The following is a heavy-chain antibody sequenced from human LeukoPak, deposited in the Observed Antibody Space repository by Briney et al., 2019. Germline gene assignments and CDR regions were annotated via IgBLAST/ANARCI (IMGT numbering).Heavy chain of an antibody. D-gene: IGHD1-1*01. CDR3: ARDRPNWNDDHFDY. CDR2: ISGSGGDT. J-gene: IGHJ4*02. Sequence: PGGSLRLSCAASGFTYSDNAMTWVRQGPGKGLEWVSSISGSGGDTFYADSVKGRFTISRDNSKNTLHLQMNSLRAEDTAVYYCARDRPNWNDDHFDYWGQGTLVTVSS. CDR1: GFTYSDNA. V-gene: IGHV3-23*01.